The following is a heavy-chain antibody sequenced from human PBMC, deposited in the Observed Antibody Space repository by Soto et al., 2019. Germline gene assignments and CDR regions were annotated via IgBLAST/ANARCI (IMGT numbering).Heavy chain of an antibody. J-gene: IGHJ5*02. V-gene: IGHV4-59*01. Sequence: SETLSLTCTVSGGSISSYYWSWIRQPAGKGLEWIGYIYYSGSTNYNPSLKSRVTISVDTSKDQCSLSLRSVTAADTAVYYCARGWVRYLFDPGGQGTMVTVSS. CDR2: IYYSGST. CDR1: GGSISSYY. CDR3: ARGWVRYLFDP.